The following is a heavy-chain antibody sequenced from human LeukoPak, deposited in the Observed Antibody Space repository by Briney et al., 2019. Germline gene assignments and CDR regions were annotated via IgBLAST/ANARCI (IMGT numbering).Heavy chain of an antibody. CDR2: IKSKTDGGTT. D-gene: IGHD6-13*01. J-gene: IGHJ6*02. CDR1: GFAFSNAW. Sequence: GGSLRLSCAASGFAFSNAWTSWVRQAPGKGLEWVGRIKSKTDGGTTDYAAPVKGRFTISRDDSKNTLYLQMNSLKTEDTAVYYCTTPYSSSWYPYYYYGMDVWGQGTTVTVSS. V-gene: IGHV3-15*01. CDR3: TTPYSSSWYPYYYYGMDV.